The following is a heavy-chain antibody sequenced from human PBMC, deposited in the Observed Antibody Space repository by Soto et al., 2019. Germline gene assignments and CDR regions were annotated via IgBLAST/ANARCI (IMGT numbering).Heavy chain of an antibody. CDR3: ARTDRDFYGMDV. CDR2: ISAAGDP. J-gene: IGHJ6*02. Sequence: EVQLVESGGGLVQPGGSLGLSCEASGFTFRNYDMHWGREGTGKGLEWVSGISAAGDPDYADSVEGRFTISRENAHNSFFMQMNSLRVGDTAVYYCARTDRDFYGMDVWGQGTTVIVSS. CDR1: GFTFRNYD. V-gene: IGHV3-13*05.